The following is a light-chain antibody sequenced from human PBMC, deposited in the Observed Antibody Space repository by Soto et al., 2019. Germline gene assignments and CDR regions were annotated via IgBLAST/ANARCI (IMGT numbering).Light chain of an antibody. Sequence: EIVMTQSPATLSVSPGERATLSCRASQSVNSNLVWFQQNPGQAPRLLIYGASTRATGIPGRFSGSGFGTEFTLTISSLQSEDFAVYYCQQYNNWLWTFGQGTKVEIK. J-gene: IGKJ1*01. CDR3: QQYNNWLWT. CDR2: GAS. V-gene: IGKV3-15*01. CDR1: QSVNSN.